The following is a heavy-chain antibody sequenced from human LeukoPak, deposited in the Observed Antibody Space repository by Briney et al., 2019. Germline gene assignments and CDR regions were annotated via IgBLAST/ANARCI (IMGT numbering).Heavy chain of an antibody. Sequence: PSETLSLTCTVSGVSISSSNSYWGWIRQPPGKGLEWIGSIYYTGNTYYNASLKSQVSISIDTSKNQFSPKLTSVTAADTSVYYCARQTGSGLFILPGGQGTLVTVSS. V-gene: IGHV4-39*01. D-gene: IGHD3/OR15-3a*01. CDR1: GVSISSSNSY. CDR2: IYYTGNT. CDR3: ARQTGSGLFILP. J-gene: IGHJ4*02.